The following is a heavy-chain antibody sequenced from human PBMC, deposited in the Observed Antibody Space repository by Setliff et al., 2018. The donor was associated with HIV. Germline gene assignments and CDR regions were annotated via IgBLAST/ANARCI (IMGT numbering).Heavy chain of an antibody. V-gene: IGHV4-31*03. Sequence: SETLSLTCTVSGGSISSGGFYWTWIRQHPGKGLEWIGYIYYSGSTYYNPSLKSRVTISVDTSKNQFSLKLSSVTAADTAVYYCASPASGGSSGQYHYWGQGTLVTVSS. CDR3: ASPASGGSSGQYHY. D-gene: IGHD6-19*01. CDR2: IYYSGST. CDR1: GGSISSGGFY. J-gene: IGHJ4*02.